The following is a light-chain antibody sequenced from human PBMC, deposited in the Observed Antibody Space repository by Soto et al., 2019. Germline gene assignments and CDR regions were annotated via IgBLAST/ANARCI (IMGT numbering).Light chain of an antibody. CDR2: DAS. J-gene: IGKJ4*01. V-gene: IGKV3D-20*02. Sequence: EIVLTQSPCTLSLSPGERATLSCGASQSVSNNYLAWYQQKPGQAPRLLIYDASNRATGIPDRFSGSGSGTDFTLTISSLEPEDSAVYYCQHRSKWPLTFGGGTNV. CDR3: QHRSKWPLT. CDR1: QSVSNNY.